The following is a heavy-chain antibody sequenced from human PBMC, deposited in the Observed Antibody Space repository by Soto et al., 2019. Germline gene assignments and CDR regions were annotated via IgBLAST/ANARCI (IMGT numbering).Heavy chain of an antibody. V-gene: IGHV1-3*01. CDR3: ASVLSGWYWLDY. D-gene: IGHD6-19*01. Sequence: QVQLVQSGAEVKKPGASVKVSCKASGYTFTSYAMHWVRQAPGQRIEWMGWINAGNGNTKYSQKFQGRVTIPRDTSASTAYMELTSLRSEDTSVYYCASVLSGWYWLDYLGHGTLVTVSS. CDR2: INAGNGNT. CDR1: GYTFTSYA. J-gene: IGHJ4*01.